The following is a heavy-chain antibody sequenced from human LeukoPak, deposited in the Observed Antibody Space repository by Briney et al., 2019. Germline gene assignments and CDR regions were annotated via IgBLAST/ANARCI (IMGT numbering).Heavy chain of an antibody. CDR1: GLSFSNYG. CDR3: ARAFGMPSDY. Sequence: PGRSLRLSCAAFGLSFSNYGMHWVRQAPGKGLVWVSRINSDGSSTSYADSVKGRFTISRDNAKNTLYLQMNSLRAEDTAVYYCARAFGMPSDYWGQGTLVTVSS. J-gene: IGHJ4*02. V-gene: IGHV3-74*01. CDR2: INSDGSST. D-gene: IGHD2-2*01.